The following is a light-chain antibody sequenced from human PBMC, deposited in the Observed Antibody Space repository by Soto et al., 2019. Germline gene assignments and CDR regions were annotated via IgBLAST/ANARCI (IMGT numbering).Light chain of an antibody. CDR3: QHYNNWPPWT. V-gene: IGKV3-15*01. J-gene: IGKJ1*01. CDR2: GAF. Sequence: EILTTQSPATLSVSPGERVTLSCRASQSVGSDLAWYQHKPGQAPRLLIYGAFTRATGIPARFSGSGSGTEFTLTINSLQSEDFAIYYCQHYNNWPPWTFGQGTKVDIK. CDR1: QSVGSD.